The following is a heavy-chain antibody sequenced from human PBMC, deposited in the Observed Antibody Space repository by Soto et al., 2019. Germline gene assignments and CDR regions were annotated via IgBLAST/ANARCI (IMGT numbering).Heavy chain of an antibody. J-gene: IGHJ4*02. CDR3: ATMNGYFEY. Sequence: GGSLRLSXADSGFRFRSYSMSWVRQTPGKGLEWVAAITATGDRTYYADSVTGRFTISRDNSKKTHYLQMTSLRAEDTAMYYCATMNGYFEYWGQGTPVTVSS. CDR2: ITATGDRT. D-gene: IGHD3-22*01. CDR1: GFRFRSYS. V-gene: IGHV3-23*01.